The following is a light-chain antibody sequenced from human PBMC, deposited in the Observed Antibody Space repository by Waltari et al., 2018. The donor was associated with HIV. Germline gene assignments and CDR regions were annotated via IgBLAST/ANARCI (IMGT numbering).Light chain of an antibody. Sequence: QSAFTLPASVSGSPGHSLTISCTGTSTAVASYNLVSWYRQHPAKSPKLMIYEGSKRPSGGSNRFFGAKSGNKASLIITAREAEEEDDDYCCSYGGSSREVFGTGTKVTVL. V-gene: IGLV2-23*01. CDR2: EGS. CDR1: STAVASYNL. J-gene: IGLJ1*01. CDR3: CSYGGSSREV.